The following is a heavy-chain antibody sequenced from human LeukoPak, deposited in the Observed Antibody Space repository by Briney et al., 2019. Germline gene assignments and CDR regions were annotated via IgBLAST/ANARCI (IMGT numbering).Heavy chain of an antibody. Sequence: PSETLSLTCSVSGGSMSTMSYYWGWIRQAPGKGLEWIGSIYYSGITYHNPSLKSRVTISVDTSKKQFSLELTSVTAADTAVYYCASPSKLVLSRGAFDIRGQGTMVTVSA. J-gene: IGHJ3*02. CDR3: ASPSKLVLSRGAFDI. CDR2: IYYSGIT. D-gene: IGHD3-10*01. V-gene: IGHV4-39*01. CDR1: GGSMSTMSYY.